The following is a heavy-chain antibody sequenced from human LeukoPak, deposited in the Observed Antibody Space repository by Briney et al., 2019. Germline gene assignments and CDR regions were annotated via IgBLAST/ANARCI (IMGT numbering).Heavy chain of an antibody. D-gene: IGHD3-10*01. Sequence: SETLSLTCTVSGGSISSSSYYWGWIRQPPGKGLEWIGSIYYSGSTYYNPSLKSRVTISVDTSKNQFSLKLSSVTAADTAVYYCARDGRGVFGGTHFDYWGQGTLVTVSS. CDR3: ARDGRGVFGGTHFDY. V-gene: IGHV4-39*07. J-gene: IGHJ4*02. CDR1: GGSISSSSYY. CDR2: IYYSGST.